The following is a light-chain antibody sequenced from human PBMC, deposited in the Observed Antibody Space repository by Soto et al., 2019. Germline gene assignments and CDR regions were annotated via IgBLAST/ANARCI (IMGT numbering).Light chain of an antibody. Sequence: QSVLTQPPSVSDAPGQKVTSSCSGSSSNIGNNYVSWYQQLPGTAPKLLIYDNNKRPSGIPDRFSGSKSGTSATLGITGLQTGDEADYYCGTWDSSLSAYVFGTGTKVTVL. V-gene: IGLV1-51*01. J-gene: IGLJ1*01. CDR3: GTWDSSLSAYV. CDR2: DNN. CDR1: SSNIGNNY.